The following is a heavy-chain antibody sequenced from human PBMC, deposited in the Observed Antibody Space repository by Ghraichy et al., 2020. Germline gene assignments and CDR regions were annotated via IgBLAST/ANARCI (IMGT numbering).Heavy chain of an antibody. CDR2: ITPSGRA. CDR3: ASLSGWRDF. Sequence: ESLNISCAVSGGSFSGYFWSWIRQPPGRGLEWIGEITPSGRANYNPSLKSRVTILVDTSKNHFSLKLTSVTASDTAVYYCASLSGWRDFWGQGTLVTVST. D-gene: IGHD6-19*01. J-gene: IGHJ4*02. V-gene: IGHV4-34*01. CDR1: GGSFSGYF.